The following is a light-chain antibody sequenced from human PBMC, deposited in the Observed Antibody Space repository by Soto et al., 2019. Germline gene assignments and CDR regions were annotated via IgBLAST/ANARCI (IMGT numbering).Light chain of an antibody. CDR1: QSVSGN. CDR2: GAS. V-gene: IGKV3-15*01. J-gene: IGKJ4*01. Sequence: EIVMTQSPATLSVSPGERATLSCRASQSVSGNLAWYQQKPGQAPRLLIYGASTRATGIPARFSGSGSGTEFPPTISSLQSEDFAVYYCQQYNNWPPVTFGGGTKVEIK. CDR3: QQYNNWPPVT.